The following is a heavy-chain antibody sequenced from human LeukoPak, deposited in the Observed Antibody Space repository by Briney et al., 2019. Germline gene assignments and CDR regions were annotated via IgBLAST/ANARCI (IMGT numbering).Heavy chain of an antibody. V-gene: IGHV3-53*01. CDR2: IYSGGST. CDR3: ARVGYSSSTDFGY. D-gene: IGHD5-18*01. Sequence: AGGSLRLSCAVSGFTVRSNYMTWVRQAPGKGLEWVSVIYSGGSTYYADSVKGRFTISRDNSKNTVYLQVNSLRGEDTAVYYCARVGYSSSTDFGYWGQGTLVIVSS. CDR1: GFTVRSNY. J-gene: IGHJ4*02.